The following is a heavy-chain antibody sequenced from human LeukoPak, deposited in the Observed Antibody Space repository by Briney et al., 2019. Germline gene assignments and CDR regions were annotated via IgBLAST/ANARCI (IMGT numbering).Heavy chain of an antibody. Sequence: GGSLRLSCVASGFTFSSRDWMTWVRQAPGKGLEWVANIKQDGSEKNYVDSVKGRFTISRDNAKNSVDLQMNSLRVEDTAVYYCARGPDLLWFGYDAFDIWGQGTMVTVSS. CDR2: IKQDGSEK. CDR1: GFTFSSRDW. J-gene: IGHJ3*02. D-gene: IGHD3-10*01. V-gene: IGHV3-7*01. CDR3: ARGPDLLWFGYDAFDI.